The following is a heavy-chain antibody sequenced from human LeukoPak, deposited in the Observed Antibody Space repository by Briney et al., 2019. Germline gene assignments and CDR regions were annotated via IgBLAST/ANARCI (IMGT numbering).Heavy chain of an antibody. CDR1: GYSISSGYY. V-gene: IGHV4-38-2*02. D-gene: IGHD2-21*01. Sequence: SETLSLTCTVSGYSISSGYYWGWIRQPPGKGLEWIGSIYHSGSTYYNPSLKSRVTISVDTSKNQFSLKLSSVTAADTAAYYCARRVGVALDYWGQGTLVTVSS. CDR3: ARRVGVALDY. J-gene: IGHJ4*02. CDR2: IYHSGST.